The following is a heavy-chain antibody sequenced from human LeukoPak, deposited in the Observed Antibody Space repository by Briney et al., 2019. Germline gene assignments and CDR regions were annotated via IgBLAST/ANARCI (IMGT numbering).Heavy chain of an antibody. D-gene: IGHD6-19*01. Sequence: PSETLSLTCAVSGGSISRGGYSWSWIRQPPGKGLEWIGYIFYTGNTNYNPSLQSRVTISVDTSRNQFSLNLSSVTAADTAVYYCARGAGKSVGYWGQGTLVTVSS. CDR2: IFYTGNT. J-gene: IGHJ4*02. V-gene: IGHV4-61*08. CDR1: GGSISRGGYS. CDR3: ARGAGKSVGY.